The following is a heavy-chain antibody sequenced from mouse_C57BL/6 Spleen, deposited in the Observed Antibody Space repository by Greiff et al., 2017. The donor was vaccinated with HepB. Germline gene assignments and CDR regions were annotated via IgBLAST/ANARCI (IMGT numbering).Heavy chain of an antibody. Sequence: VQLKESGPGLVKPSQSLSLTCSVTGYSITSGYYWNWIRQFPGNKLEWMGYISYDGSNNYNPSLKNRISITRDTSKNQFFLKLNSVTTEDTATYYCARGFPLYLGQGTLVTVSA. CDR1: GYSITSGYY. J-gene: IGHJ3*01. V-gene: IGHV3-6*01. CDR2: ISYDGSN. CDR3: ARGFPLY.